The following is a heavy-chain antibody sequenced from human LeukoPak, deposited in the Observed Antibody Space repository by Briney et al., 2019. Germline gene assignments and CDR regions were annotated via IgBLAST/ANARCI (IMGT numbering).Heavy chain of an antibody. V-gene: IGHV4-39*07. CDR3: ARDSPGYCSGGSCYKDWYFDL. D-gene: IGHD2-15*01. CDR2: LYYSGST. CDR1: GGSISSSNYY. Sequence: SETLSLTCTVSGGSISSSNYYWGWIRQPPGKGLEWIGSLYYSGSTYYNPSLKSRVTISVDTSKNQFSLKLSSVTAADTAVYYCARDSPGYCSGGSCYKDWYFDLWGRGTLVTVSS. J-gene: IGHJ2*01.